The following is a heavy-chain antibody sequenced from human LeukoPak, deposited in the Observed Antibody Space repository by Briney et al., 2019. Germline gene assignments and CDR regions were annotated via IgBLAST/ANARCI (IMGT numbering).Heavy chain of an antibody. J-gene: IGHJ3*02. CDR1: GGSISSYY. D-gene: IGHD3-22*01. V-gene: IGHV4-4*07. CDR2: IYTSGST. CDR3: ARIPRTTDGYYSEIQDIVDI. Sequence: SETLSLTCTVSGGSISSYYWSWIRQPAGKGLEWIGRIYTSGSTNYNPSLKSRVTMSVDKSKNQFSLKLSSVTAADTAVYYCARIPRTTDGYYSEIQDIVDIWGQGTMVTVSS.